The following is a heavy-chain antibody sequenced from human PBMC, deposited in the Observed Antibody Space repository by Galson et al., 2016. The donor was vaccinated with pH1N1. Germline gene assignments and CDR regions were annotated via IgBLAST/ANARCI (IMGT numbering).Heavy chain of an antibody. J-gene: IGHJ4*02. CDR3: AKRANCGGDCFAFDF. CDR2: ISGYNGDA. Sequence: SVKVSCKASNHTFTAYSISWVRQAPGQGLEWMAWISGYNGDAKYAQKFQGRVTMTTDTSANTSYLELSNLRTEDTAVYYCAKRANCGGDCFAFDFWGQGSLVAVSS. D-gene: IGHD2-21*02. V-gene: IGHV1-18*01. CDR1: NHTFTAYS.